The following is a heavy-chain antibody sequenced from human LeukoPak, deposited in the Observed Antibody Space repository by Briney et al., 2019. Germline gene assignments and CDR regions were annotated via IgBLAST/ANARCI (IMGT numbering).Heavy chain of an antibody. CDR2: IKQYGSEK. D-gene: IGHD2-2*01. Sequence: GGSLRLSCAASGFTFSSDWMSWVRQAPGKGLEWVANIKQYGSEKYYVDSVKGRFTISRDNAKNSLYLQMNSLRAEDTAVYYCASLAKDIVVVPAAPVFDYWGQGTLVTVSS. V-gene: IGHV3-7*01. CDR1: GFTFSSDW. J-gene: IGHJ4*02. CDR3: ASLAKDIVVVPAAPVFDY.